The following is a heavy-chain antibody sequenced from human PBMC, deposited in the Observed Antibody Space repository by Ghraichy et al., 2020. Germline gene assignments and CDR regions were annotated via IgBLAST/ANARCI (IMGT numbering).Heavy chain of an antibody. CDR1: GFTFSSYV. V-gene: IGHV3-23*01. Sequence: GGSLRLSCAASGFTFSSYVMSWVRQAPGKGLQWVSGISASDFTYYADSVKGRFTISRDTSKNTLDLQMNSLRGDDTAVYYCAKGREGYWQYGYGYFEYLGQGTLVTVSS. J-gene: IGHJ4*02. D-gene: IGHD2-8*02. CDR3: AKGREGYWQYGYGYFEY. CDR2: ISASDFT.